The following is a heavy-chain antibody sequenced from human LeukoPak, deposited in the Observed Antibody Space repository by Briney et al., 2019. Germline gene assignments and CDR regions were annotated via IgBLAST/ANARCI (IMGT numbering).Heavy chain of an antibody. CDR3: ARDEYNWNVDAFDI. J-gene: IGHJ3*02. V-gene: IGHV3-7*01. Sequence: GGSLRLSCAASGFTFSSYWMSWVRQAPGKGLEWVANIKEDGSEKYYVDSVKGRFTISRDNAKNSLYLQMNSLRAEDTAVYYCARDEYNWNVDAFDIWGQGTVVTVSS. CDR2: IKEDGSEK. D-gene: IGHD1-20*01. CDR1: GFTFSSYW.